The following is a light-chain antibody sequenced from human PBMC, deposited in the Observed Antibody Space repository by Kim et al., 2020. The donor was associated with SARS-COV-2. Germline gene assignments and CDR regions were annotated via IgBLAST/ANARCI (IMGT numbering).Light chain of an antibody. J-gene: IGLJ3*02. CDR3: QSYDSSLSGWV. CDR1: SSNIGAGYD. V-gene: IGLV1-40*01. CDR2: GNS. Sequence: QRVTISCPGSSSNIGAGYDVHWYQQLPGTAPKLLIYGNSNRPSGVPDRFSGSKSGTSASLAITGLQAEDEADYYCQSYDSSLSGWVFGGGTKSPS.